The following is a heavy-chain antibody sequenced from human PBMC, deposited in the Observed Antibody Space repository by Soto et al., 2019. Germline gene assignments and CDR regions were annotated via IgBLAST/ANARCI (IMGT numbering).Heavy chain of an antibody. Sequence: GESLKISCKGSRYSFTNYWIGWVRQMPGKGLEWMGIIYAGDSDTRYSPSFQGQVTISADKSISTAYLQWSSLKASDSAMYYCARTNYGSGTYAIDYWGQGTPVTVSS. CDR1: RYSFTNYW. CDR2: IYAGDSDT. J-gene: IGHJ4*02. V-gene: IGHV5-51*01. CDR3: ARTNYGSGTYAIDY. D-gene: IGHD3-10*01.